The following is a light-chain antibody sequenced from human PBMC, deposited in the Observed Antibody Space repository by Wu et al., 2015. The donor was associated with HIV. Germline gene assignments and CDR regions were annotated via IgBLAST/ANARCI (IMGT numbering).Light chain of an antibody. CDR3: HQRSTWPFT. CDR2: DAS. Sequence: PGERVTLSCRASQGVSTNLAWYQHKPGQAPRLLIYDASNRAAGIPARFSGSGSGTDFALTISNVEPEDFAVYFCHQRSTWPFTFGPGTKWMSN. CDR1: QGVSTN. V-gene: IGKV3-11*01. J-gene: IGKJ3*01.